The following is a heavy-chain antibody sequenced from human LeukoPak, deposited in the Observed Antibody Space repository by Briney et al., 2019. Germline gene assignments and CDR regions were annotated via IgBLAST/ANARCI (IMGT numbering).Heavy chain of an antibody. J-gene: IGHJ6*02. D-gene: IGHD6-13*01. CDR1: GFTFSNYG. Sequence: GGSLRLFCAASGFTFSNYGMHWVRQALGKGLEWVAVISYDESDKYYADSVKGRFTISRDNAKNSLYLQMNSLRVEDTAVYYCARDQDSSSWEWYYYYYGMDVWGQGTTVTVSS. V-gene: IGHV3-30*12. CDR2: ISYDESDK. CDR3: ARDQDSSSWEWYYYYYGMDV.